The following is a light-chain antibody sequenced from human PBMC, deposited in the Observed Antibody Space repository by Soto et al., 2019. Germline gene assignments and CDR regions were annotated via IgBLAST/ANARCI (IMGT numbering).Light chain of an antibody. CDR2: EGS. V-gene: IGLV2-23*01. J-gene: IGLJ2*01. CDR1: SSDVGSYNL. Sequence: QSALTQPASVSGSPGQSITISCTGTSSDVGSYNLVSWYQQHPGKAPKLMIYEGSKRPSGVSNRFSGSKSGNTASLTISGLQAEDEADYKCCSTASSSTHVVFGGGTKVTVL. CDR3: CSTASSSTHVV.